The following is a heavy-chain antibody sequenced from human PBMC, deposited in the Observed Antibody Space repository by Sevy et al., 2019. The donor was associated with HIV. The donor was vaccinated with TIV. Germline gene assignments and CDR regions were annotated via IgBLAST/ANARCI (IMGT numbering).Heavy chain of an antibody. D-gene: IGHD7-27*01. CDR1: GYSISSGYY. CDR3: ARQAENWGGPFDI. CDR2: IYHSGST. Sequence: SETLSLTCAVSGYSISSGYYWGWIRQPPGKGLEWIGSIYHSGSTYYNPSLKSRVTISVDTSKNQFSLKLSSVTAADTAVYYGARQAENWGGPFDIWGQGTMVTVSS. V-gene: IGHV4-38-2*01. J-gene: IGHJ3*02.